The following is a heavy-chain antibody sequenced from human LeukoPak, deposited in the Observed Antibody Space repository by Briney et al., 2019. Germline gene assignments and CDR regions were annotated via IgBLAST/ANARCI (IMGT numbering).Heavy chain of an antibody. J-gene: IGHJ5*02. V-gene: IGHV4-39*01. CDR2: TFYRGTT. D-gene: IGHD3-16*01. CDR3: ARHRGELGLNWFDP. CDR1: GGSITSTGSY. Sequence: SETPSLTCSVSGGSITSTGSYWGWIRQTPGKGLEWIATTFYRGTTYYNPSLKSRVTISIDTSKNHFSLNLSSVTAADTAVYYCARHRGELGLNWFDPWGQGTLVTVSS.